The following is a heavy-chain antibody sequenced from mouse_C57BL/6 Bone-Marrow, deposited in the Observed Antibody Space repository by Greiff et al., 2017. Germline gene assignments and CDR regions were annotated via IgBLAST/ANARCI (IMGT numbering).Heavy chain of an antibody. V-gene: IGHV2-5*01. CDR1: GFSLTSYG. D-gene: IGHD1-1*01. CDR3: AKNEVVTTVVAPYYYAMDY. Sequence: VQLQQSGPGLVQPSQSLSITCTVSGFSLTSYGVHWVRQSPGKGLEWLGVIWRGGSTDYNAAFMSRLSITKDNSKSQVFFKMNSLQADDTAIYYCAKNEVVTTVVAPYYYAMDYWGQGTSVTVSS. J-gene: IGHJ4*01. CDR2: IWRGGST.